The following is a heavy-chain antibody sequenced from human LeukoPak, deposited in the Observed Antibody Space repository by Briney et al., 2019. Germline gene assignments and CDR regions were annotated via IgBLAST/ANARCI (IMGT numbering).Heavy chain of an antibody. Sequence: GASVKVSCKASGCTFTSYYMHWVRQAPGQGLERMGIVNPSGGSTSYAQKFQGRVTMTRDTSTSTVYMELSSLRSEDTAVYYCARDSRPLAADYWGQGTLVTVSS. CDR2: VNPSGGST. CDR3: ARDSRPLAADY. V-gene: IGHV1-46*01. CDR1: GCTFTSYY. J-gene: IGHJ4*02. D-gene: IGHD3-16*01.